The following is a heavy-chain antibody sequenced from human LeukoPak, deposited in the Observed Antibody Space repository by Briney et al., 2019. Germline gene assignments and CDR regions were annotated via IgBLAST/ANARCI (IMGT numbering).Heavy chain of an antibody. V-gene: IGHV3-74*01. D-gene: IGHD3-10*01. CDR1: GFTFSNYW. CDR3: ARGNYGPDY. CDR2: INVDGSIT. Sequence: GGSLRLSCAASGFTFSNYWMQWVRHAPGKGLVWVSRINVDGSITTSADSVKGRFTISRDNAEKTLYLQMNSLRAEDTAVYYCARGNYGPDYWGQGTLVTVSS. J-gene: IGHJ4*02.